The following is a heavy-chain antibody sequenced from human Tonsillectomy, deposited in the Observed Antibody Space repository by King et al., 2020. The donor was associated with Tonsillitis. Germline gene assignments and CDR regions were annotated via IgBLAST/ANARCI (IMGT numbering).Heavy chain of an antibody. CDR3: ASSPLRFLEWFPSFDY. D-gene: IGHD3-3*01. Sequence: VQLVESGGGLVQPGGSLRLSCAASGFTFRSYGMSWVRQAPGKGLEWVANIKQDGSEKYYVDSVKGRFTISRDNAKNSLYLQMNSLRAEDTAVYYCASSPLRFLEWFPSFDYWGQGTLVTVPS. J-gene: IGHJ4*02. CDR2: IKQDGSEK. CDR1: GFTFRSYG. V-gene: IGHV3-7*01.